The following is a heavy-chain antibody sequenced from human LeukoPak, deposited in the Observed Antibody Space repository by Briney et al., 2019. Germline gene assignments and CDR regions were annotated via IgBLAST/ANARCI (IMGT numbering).Heavy chain of an antibody. V-gene: IGHV4-31*03. CDR3: ARDWGGGGSFDY. CDR2: IYYSGST. CDR1: GGSISSGGYY. Sequence: SQTLSLTCIVSGGSISSGGYYWSWIRQHPGKGLEWIGYIYYSGSTYYNPSLKSRVTISVDTSKNQFSLKLSSVTAADTAVYYCARDWGGGGSFDYWGQGTLVTVSS. D-gene: IGHD3-10*01. J-gene: IGHJ4*02.